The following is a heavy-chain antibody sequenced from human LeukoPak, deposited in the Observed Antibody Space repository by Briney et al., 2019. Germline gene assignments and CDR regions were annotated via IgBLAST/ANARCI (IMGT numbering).Heavy chain of an antibody. Sequence: ASVKVSCKASGYTFTSYYMHWVRQAPGQGLEWMGIINPSGGSTSYAQKFQGRVTMTRDTSTSTVYMELSSLRSEDTAVYYRARGKLLLYDRIPDLDYWGQGTLVTVSS. V-gene: IGHV1-46*01. D-gene: IGHD2-2*02. CDR3: ARGKLLLYDRIPDLDY. CDR1: GYTFTSYY. CDR2: INPSGGST. J-gene: IGHJ4*02.